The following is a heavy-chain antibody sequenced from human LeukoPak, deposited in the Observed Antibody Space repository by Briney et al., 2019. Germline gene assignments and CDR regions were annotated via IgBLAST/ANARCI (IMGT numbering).Heavy chain of an antibody. Sequence: SETLSLTCTVSGGSISSSSYYWGRIRQPPGKGLEWIGSIYYSGSTYYNPSLKSRVTISVDRSKNQFSLKLSSVTAADTAVYYCAPSIMPAASRPLPEFDYWGQGTLVTVSS. D-gene: IGHD2-2*01. CDR2: IYYSGST. CDR3: APSIMPAASRPLPEFDY. V-gene: IGHV4-39*07. CDR1: GGSISSSSYY. J-gene: IGHJ4*02.